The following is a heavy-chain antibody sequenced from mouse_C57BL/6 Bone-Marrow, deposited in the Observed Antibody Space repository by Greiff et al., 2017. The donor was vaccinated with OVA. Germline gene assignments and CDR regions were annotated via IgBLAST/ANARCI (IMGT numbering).Heavy chain of an antibody. J-gene: IGHJ2*01. V-gene: IGHV1-81*01. D-gene: IGHD2-4*01. CDR2: IYPSSGNT. Sequence: QVQLQQSGAELARPGASVKLSCKASGYTFTSYGISWVKQRTGQGLEWIGEIYPSSGNTYYNEKFKGKATLTADKSSSTAYMELRSLTSEDSAVYFCARGMITNYFDNWGEGTTLTVSS. CDR1: GYTFTSYG. CDR3: ARGMITNYFDN.